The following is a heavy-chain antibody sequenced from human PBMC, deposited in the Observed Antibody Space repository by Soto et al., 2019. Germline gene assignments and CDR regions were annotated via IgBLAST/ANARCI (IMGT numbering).Heavy chain of an antibody. J-gene: IGHJ5*02. Sequence: SETLSLTCSVSGGSSISRSVFCWGWVRQPPGKGLEWIGSIYYSGSTYYNPSLKSRVTISVDTSKNHFSLKLNSVTAADTAVFYCARARIVVVPAARYNWFDPWGQGTLVTVS. CDR1: GGSSISRSVFC. CDR3: ARARIVVVPAARYNWFDP. V-gene: IGHV4-39*02. CDR2: IYYSGST. D-gene: IGHD2-2*01.